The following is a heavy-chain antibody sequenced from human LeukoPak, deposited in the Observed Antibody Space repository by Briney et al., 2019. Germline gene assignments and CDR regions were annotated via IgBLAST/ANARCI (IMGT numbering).Heavy chain of an antibody. CDR1: GFTFSSYW. CDR2: IKQVGSDK. D-gene: IGHD3-10*01. Sequence: GGSLRLSCAASGFTFSSYWMSWVRQAPGKGLEWVADIKQVGSDKYYVDSVKGRFTISRDNAKNSLYLQMNSLRAEDTAVYYCARDARGWWFGESTLYYFDYWGQGTLVTVSS. J-gene: IGHJ4*02. CDR3: ARDARGWWFGESTLYYFDY. V-gene: IGHV3-7*01.